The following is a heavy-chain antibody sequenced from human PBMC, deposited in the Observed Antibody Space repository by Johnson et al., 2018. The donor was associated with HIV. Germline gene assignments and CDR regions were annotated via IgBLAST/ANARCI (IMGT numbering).Heavy chain of an antibody. Sequence: QVQLVESGGGVVQPGGSLRLFCAASGFTFNSYAMHWVRQAPGKGLEWVAVISCDGSNKYYADSVKGRFTISRDNSKNTLYLQMNSLRAEDTAVYYCARDKVGVSAFDIWGQGTMVTVSS. CDR1: GFTFNSYA. CDR2: ISCDGSNK. J-gene: IGHJ3*02. CDR3: ARDKVGVSAFDI. V-gene: IGHV3-30*14. D-gene: IGHD3-16*01.